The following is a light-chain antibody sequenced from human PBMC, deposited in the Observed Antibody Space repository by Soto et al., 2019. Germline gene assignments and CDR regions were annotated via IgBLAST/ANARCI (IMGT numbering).Light chain of an antibody. CDR3: SSYAGSNNVV. CDR2: EVS. V-gene: IGLV2-8*01. Sequence: QSTLTQPASASGSPGQSVTISCTGTSSDVGGYNYVSWYQQHPGKAPKLMIYEVSKRPSGVPGRFSGSKSGNTASLTVSGLQAEDEADYYCSSYAGSNNVVFGGGTKLTVL. J-gene: IGLJ2*01. CDR1: SSDVGGYNY.